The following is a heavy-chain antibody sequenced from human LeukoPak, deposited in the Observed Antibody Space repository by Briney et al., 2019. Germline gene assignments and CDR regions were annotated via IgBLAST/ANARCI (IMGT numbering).Heavy chain of an antibody. D-gene: IGHD3-22*01. CDR1: GGTFSSYA. CDR2: IIPIFGTA. V-gene: IGHV1-69*05. J-gene: IGHJ3*02. CDR3: ARDRYYYDNSGHYSGAFDI. Sequence: ASVKVPCKASGGTFSSYAISWVRQAPGQGLEWMGGIIPIFGTANYAQKFQGRVTITTDESTSTAYMELSSLRSEDTAVYYCARDRYYYDNSGHYSGAFDIWGQGTMVTVSS.